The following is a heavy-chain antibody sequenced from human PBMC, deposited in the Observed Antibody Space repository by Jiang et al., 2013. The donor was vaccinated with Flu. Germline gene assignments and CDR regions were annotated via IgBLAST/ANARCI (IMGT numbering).Heavy chain of an antibody. CDR1: GYTFTGYY. J-gene: IGHJ5*02. Sequence: GAEVKKPGASVKVSCKASGYTFTGYYMHWVRQAPGQGLEWMGRINPNSGGTNYAQKFQGRVTMTRDTSISTAYMELSRLRSDDTAVYYCARVPLRIAAAGTGLGWFDPWGQGTLVTVSS. V-gene: IGHV1-2*06. CDR2: INPNSGGT. CDR3: ARVPLRIAAAGTGLGWFDP. D-gene: IGHD6-13*01.